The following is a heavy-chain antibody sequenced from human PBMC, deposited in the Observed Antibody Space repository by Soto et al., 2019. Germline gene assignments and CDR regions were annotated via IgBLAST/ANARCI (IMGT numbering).Heavy chain of an antibody. CDR2: IYYSGST. CDR3: ARPIGRVTGAWFDP. J-gene: IGHJ5*02. D-gene: IGHD3-10*01. CDR1: GGSISSSSYY. V-gene: IGHV4-39*01. Sequence: QLQLQESGPGLVKPSETLSLTCTVSGGSISSSSYYWGWIRQPPGKGLEWIGSIYYSGSTYYNPSLNSRVTISVDTSKNQFSLKLSSVTAADTAVYYCARPIGRVTGAWFDPWGQGTLVPVSS.